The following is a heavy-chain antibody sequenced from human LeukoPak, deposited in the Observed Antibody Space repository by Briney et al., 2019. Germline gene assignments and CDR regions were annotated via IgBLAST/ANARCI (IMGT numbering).Heavy chain of an antibody. CDR2: MNPNSGNT. J-gene: IGHJ5*02. CDR1: GYTFTSCD. Sequence: GASVKVSCKASGYTFTSCDINWVRQATGQGLEWMGWMNPNSGNTGYAQKFQGRVTMTRNTSISTAYMELSSLRSEDTAVYYCARAADEYNYWFDPWGQGTLVTVSS. V-gene: IGHV1-8*01. CDR3: ARAADEYNYWFDP. D-gene: IGHD1-20*01.